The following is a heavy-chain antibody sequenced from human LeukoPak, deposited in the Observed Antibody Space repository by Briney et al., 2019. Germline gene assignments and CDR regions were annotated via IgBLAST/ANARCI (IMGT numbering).Heavy chain of an antibody. V-gene: IGHV4-38-2*02. CDR2: IYHSGST. CDR1: GYSISSGYY. J-gene: IGHJ4*02. Sequence: SETLSLTCTVSGYSISSGYYWGWIRQPPGKGLEWIGSIYHSGSTYYNPSLKSRVTISVDTSKNQFSLKLSSVTAADTAVYYCAKVGQYYYDSSGYSSPHFDYWGQGTLVTVSS. D-gene: IGHD3-22*01. CDR3: AKVGQYYYDSSGYSSPHFDY.